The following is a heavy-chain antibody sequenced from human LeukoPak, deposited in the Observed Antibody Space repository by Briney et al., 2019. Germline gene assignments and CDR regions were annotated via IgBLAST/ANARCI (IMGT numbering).Heavy chain of an antibody. V-gene: IGHV3-23*01. CDR2: ISGRDGST. CDR3: AKYRTTSGAALEY. D-gene: IGHD1-14*01. J-gene: IGHJ4*02. Sequence: GGSLRLSCAASGFTFSSCVMGWVRQAPGMGLEWASAISGRDGSTIYADSVKGRFTISGDFSKNTLYLQMNSLRADDTALYYCAKYRTTSGAALEYWGQGSLVTVSS. CDR1: GFTFSSCV.